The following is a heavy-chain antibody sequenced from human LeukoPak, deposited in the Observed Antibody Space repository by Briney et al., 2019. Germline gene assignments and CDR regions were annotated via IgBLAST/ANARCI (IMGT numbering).Heavy chain of an antibody. Sequence: GASLRLSCAASEFTFSGYAMNWVRQAPGKGLEWVSGISSSGGTTYYADSVKGRFTISRDNSKNTLFLQMNSLRAEDTAVYYCAKGLGGVAGYFDYWGQGTLVTVSS. CDR1: EFTFSGYA. CDR2: ISSSGGTT. V-gene: IGHV3-23*01. J-gene: IGHJ4*02. D-gene: IGHD3-16*01. CDR3: AKGLGGVAGYFDY.